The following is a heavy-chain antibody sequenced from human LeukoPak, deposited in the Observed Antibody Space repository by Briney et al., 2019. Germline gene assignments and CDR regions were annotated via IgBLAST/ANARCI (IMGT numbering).Heavy chain of an antibody. Sequence: SENLSRNCTVSGGSISSYNWNWIRQPAGKGLEWIGHIHTSGNTKYNPSLRSRVTMSVETSKNQFSLRLSSVTAADTAIYYCAYGQSRRYCTNGVCYYNAFDIWGQGTEVTVSS. J-gene: IGHJ3*02. CDR2: IHTSGNT. CDR1: GGSISSYN. CDR3: AYGQSRRYCTNGVCYYNAFDI. D-gene: IGHD2-8*01. V-gene: IGHV4-4*07.